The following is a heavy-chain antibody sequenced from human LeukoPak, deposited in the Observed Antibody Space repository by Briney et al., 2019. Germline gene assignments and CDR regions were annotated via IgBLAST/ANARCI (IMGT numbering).Heavy chain of an antibody. D-gene: IGHD5-18*01. J-gene: IGHJ4*02. V-gene: IGHV3-66*01. CDR3: ARDQYSYAHAAH. CDR2: IYSGGTT. Sequence: GGSLRLSCAASGFTVSSNYMSWVRQAPGKGLEWVSVIYSGGTTYYADSVKGRFTISRDNSKNALHLQMNSLRAEDTAVYYCARDQYSYAHAAHWGQGTLVTVSS. CDR1: GFTVSSNY.